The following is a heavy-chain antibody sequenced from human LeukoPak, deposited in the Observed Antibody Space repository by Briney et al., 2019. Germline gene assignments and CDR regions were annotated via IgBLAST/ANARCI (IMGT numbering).Heavy chain of an antibody. CDR3: ARGSDDYKLGNY. CDR1: GASFDNSYC. V-gene: IGHV4-39*01. J-gene: IGHJ4*02. Sequence: PSETLSLSCTVSGASFDNSYCWTWVRQPPGKRLEWIGTIYSSAFTYYSPSLRSRVTISADTSKNLFSLRLTSVTSADTGVYYCARGSDDYKLGNYWGQGILVTVSS. D-gene: IGHD4/OR15-4a*01. CDR2: IYSSAFT.